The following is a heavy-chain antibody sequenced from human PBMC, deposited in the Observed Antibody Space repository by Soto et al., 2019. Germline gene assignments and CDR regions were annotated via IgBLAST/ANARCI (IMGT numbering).Heavy chain of an antibody. CDR1: GGSISSDY. Sequence: SETLSLTCTVSGGSISSDYWSWIRQPPGKGLEWIGNIYYSGSANYDPSLRSRVTISLNTSKNQFSLNLNSVTAADTAIYYCARWTYCGGDCYWLDFWGQGTLVTVSS. V-gene: IGHV4-59*01. CDR2: IYYSGSA. D-gene: IGHD2-21*02. CDR3: ARWTYCGGDCYWLDF. J-gene: IGHJ4*02.